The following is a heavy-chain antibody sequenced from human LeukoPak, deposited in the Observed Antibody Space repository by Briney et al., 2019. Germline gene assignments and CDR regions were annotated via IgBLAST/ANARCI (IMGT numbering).Heavy chain of an antibody. CDR2: ISTASSYK. J-gene: IGHJ6*02. CDR1: GFTFRTYT. V-gene: IGHV3-21*01. Sequence: GGSLRLSCAASGFTFRTYTMMWVRQAPGKGLEWVSSISTASSYKYYTDSVKGRFTISRDNAKNSLFLDMKTLRAEDSALYYCAREGSIFRGGHYFGMDVWGQGTTVIVSS. D-gene: IGHD3-3*01. CDR3: AREGSIFRGGHYFGMDV.